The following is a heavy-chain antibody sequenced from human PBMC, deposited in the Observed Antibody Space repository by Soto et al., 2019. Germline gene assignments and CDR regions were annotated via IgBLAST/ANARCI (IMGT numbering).Heavy chain of an antibody. CDR2: IYYSGST. D-gene: IGHD2-15*01. J-gene: IGHJ4*02. CDR1: GGSVSSASYY. CDR3: ARGVLGYCSGDGCPAFFDY. V-gene: IGHV4-61*01. Sequence: QVQLQESGPGLVKPSETLSLNCPVSGGSVSSASYYWSWIRQPPGKGLEWIGHIYYSGSTNYNPSLKSRVTISVDTSKNQFSLKLSSVTAADTAVYYCARGVLGYCSGDGCPAFFDYWGQGTLVTVSS.